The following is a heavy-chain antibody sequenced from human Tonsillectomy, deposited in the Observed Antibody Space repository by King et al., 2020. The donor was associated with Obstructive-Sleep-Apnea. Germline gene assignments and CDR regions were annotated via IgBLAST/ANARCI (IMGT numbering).Heavy chain of an antibody. CDR2: IRSRTNGYAT. CDR1: GFTFSGSV. V-gene: IGHV3-73*01. D-gene: IGHD1-14*01. Sequence: VQLVESGGGLVQPGGSLKLSCEASGFTFSGSVLHWVRQASGKGLEWIGRIRSRTNGYATTYAASVQGRFTISRDDSKNTLYLQMNSLRIDDTAVYYCNRADRGWGQGTLVTVSS. CDR3: NRADRG. J-gene: IGHJ4*02.